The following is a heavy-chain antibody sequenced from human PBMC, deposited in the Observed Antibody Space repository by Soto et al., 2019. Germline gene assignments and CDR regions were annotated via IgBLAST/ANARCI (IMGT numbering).Heavy chain of an antibody. CDR2: IYYSGSS. J-gene: IGHJ5*02. D-gene: IGHD6-13*01. CDR1: GGSIRSTTYY. CDR3: AGSWSPQPFSYNWFDP. V-gene: IGHV4-39*01. Sequence: PSETLSLTCTVSGGSIRSTTYYWAWIRQPPGSGLEWIGSIYYSGSSYYNPSLESRVTISVDTSKSQFSLKLTSVTAADTAVYYCAGSWSPQPFSYNWFDPCRQGTLVTV.